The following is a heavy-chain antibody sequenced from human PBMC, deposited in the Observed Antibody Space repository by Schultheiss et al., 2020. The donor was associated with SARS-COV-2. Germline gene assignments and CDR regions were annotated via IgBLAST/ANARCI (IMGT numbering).Heavy chain of an antibody. CDR3: AKRSSSWPYGMDV. CDR2: ISGSGGST. Sequence: GGSLRLSCAASGFTFSSYAMSWVRQAPGKGLEWVSAISGSGGSTYYADSVKGRFTISRDNAKNSLYLQMNSLRAEDTAVYYCAKRSSSWPYGMDVWGQGTTVTVSS. D-gene: IGHD6-13*01. CDR1: GFTFSSYA. J-gene: IGHJ6*02. V-gene: IGHV3-23*01.